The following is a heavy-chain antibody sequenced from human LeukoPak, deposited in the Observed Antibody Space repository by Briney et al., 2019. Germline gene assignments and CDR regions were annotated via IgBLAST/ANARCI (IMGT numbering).Heavy chain of an antibody. CDR1: GFSFSTYN. CDR2: ISSSGSTI. V-gene: IGHV3-48*04. D-gene: IGHD3-10*02. CDR3: AELGITMIGGV. J-gene: IGHJ6*04. Sequence: GESLRLSCAASGFSFSTYNMNWVRQAPGEGLEWVSYISSSGSTIYYADSVKGRFTISRDNAKNSLYLQMNSLRAEDTAVYYCAELGITMIGGVWGKGTTVTISS.